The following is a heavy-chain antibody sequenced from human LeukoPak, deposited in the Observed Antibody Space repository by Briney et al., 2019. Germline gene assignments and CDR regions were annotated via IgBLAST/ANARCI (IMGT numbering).Heavy chain of an antibody. Sequence: GGSLRLSCAASGFTFSSYAMSWVRQAPGKGLEWVSAISGSGGSTYYADSVKGRFTISRDDSKSIAYLQMNSLKIEDTALYYCTRGPIQLWIHNGMDVWGQGTTVTVSS. CDR1: GFTFSSYA. CDR2: ISGSGGST. V-gene: IGHV3-23*01. J-gene: IGHJ6*02. D-gene: IGHD5-18*01. CDR3: TRGPIQLWIHNGMDV.